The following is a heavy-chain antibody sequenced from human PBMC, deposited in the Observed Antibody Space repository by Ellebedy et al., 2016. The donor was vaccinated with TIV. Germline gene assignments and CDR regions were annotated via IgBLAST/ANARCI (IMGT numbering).Heavy chain of an antibody. V-gene: IGHV4-59*01. CDR2: IYHSGSN. J-gene: IGHJ4*02. Sequence: MPSETLSLTCAVSGCFISNYYWTWIRQSPETGLEWIGYIYHSGSNGSNPSLKSRVTISVDTPKNQFALKLNSVTAADTAVYYCARGAPFPYYFDSWGQGLLVTVSS. CDR1: GCFISNYY. CDR3: ARGAPFPYYFDS.